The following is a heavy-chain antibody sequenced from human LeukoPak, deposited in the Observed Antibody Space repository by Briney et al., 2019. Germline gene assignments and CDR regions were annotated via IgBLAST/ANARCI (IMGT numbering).Heavy chain of an antibody. D-gene: IGHD6-6*01. V-gene: IGHV4-4*07. CDR1: GGSISSYY. CDR3: AREYSSSHLYYFDY. Sequence: SETLSLTCTVSGGSISSYYWSWIRQPAGKGLEWIGRIYTSGSTNYNPSLKSRVTMSVDTSKNQFSLKLSSVTAADTAVYYCAREYSSSHLYYFDYWGQGTLVTVSS. J-gene: IGHJ4*02. CDR2: IYTSGST.